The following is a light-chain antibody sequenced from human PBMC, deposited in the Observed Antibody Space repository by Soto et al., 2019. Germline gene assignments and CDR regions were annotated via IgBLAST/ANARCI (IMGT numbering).Light chain of an antibody. CDR2: KVS. J-gene: IGLJ1*01. V-gene: IGLV2-14*01. CDR3: TSSTSDSLYV. Sequence: QSVLTQPASVSGSPGQSITISCTGTSSDVGGNKYVSWYQQYPGKVPKLLINKVSNRPSGVSNRFSGSKSGNTASLTISGLLAEDEADYFCTSSTSDSLYVFGTGTKSPS. CDR1: SSDVGGNKY.